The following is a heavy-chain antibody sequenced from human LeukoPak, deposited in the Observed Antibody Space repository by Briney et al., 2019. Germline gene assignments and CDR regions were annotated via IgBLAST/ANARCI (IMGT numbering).Heavy chain of an antibody. J-gene: IGHJ4*02. CDR3: ATAVADYFDY. V-gene: IGHV1-8*01. D-gene: IGHD6-19*01. CDR1: GYTFTIYD. Sequence: EASVTVSFTASGYTFTIYDINWVRQATGQGLEWMGWMNPNSGNTGYAQKFQGRVTMTRNTSISTAYMELSSLRSDDTAVYYCATAVADYFDYWGQGTLVTVSS. CDR2: MNPNSGNT.